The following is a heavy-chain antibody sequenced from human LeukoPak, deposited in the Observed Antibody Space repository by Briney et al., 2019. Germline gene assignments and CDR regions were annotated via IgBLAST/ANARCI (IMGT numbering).Heavy chain of an antibody. CDR1: GFTFSSYW. CDR3: AKRGGAPYYFDS. D-gene: IGHD4-17*01. J-gene: IGHJ4*02. CDR2: ISGSGGST. Sequence: PGGSLRLSCAASGFTFSSYWMPWVRQAPGKGLEWVSAISGSGGSTYYADSVKGRFTISRDNSKNTVYLQMNSLRAEDTAIYYCAKRGGAPYYFDSWGQGTLVTVSS. V-gene: IGHV3-23*01.